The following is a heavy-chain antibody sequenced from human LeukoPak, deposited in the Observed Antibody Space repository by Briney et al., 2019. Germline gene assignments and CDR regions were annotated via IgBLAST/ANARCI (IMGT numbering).Heavy chain of an antibody. CDR3: ANLRAGY. Sequence: GGSLRLSCAASGFTFSSYAMSWVRQAPGKGLEWVSDISGSAGGGSAGSTYYADSVKGRFTISRDNSKNTVYLQMNSLRAEDTVVYYCANLRAGYWGLGTLVTVSP. J-gene: IGHJ4*02. V-gene: IGHV3-23*01. D-gene: IGHD5-12*01. CDR2: ISGSAGGGSAGST. CDR1: GFTFSSYA.